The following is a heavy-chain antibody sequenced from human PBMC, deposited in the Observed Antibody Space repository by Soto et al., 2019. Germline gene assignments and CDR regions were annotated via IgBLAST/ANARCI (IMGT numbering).Heavy chain of an antibody. J-gene: IGHJ6*02. CDR3: ARENRLREYCSGGSCAYYYYGMDV. D-gene: IGHD2-15*01. CDR1: GGTFSSYA. Sequence: SVQVSCKASGGTFSSYAISWVRQAPGQGLAWMGGIIPIFGTANYAQKFQGRVTITADESTSTAYMELSSLRSEDTAVYYCARENRLREYCSGGSCAYYYYGMDVWGQGTTGTVSS. CDR2: IIPIFGTA. V-gene: IGHV1-69*13.